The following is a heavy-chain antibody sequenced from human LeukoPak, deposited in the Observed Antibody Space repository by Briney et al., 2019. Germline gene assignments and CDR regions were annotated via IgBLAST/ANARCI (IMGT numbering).Heavy chain of an antibody. J-gene: IGHJ4*02. CDR3: ARGKLQWLAPLDY. D-gene: IGHD6-19*01. Sequence: ASVKVSCKASGYSFSIFDINWVRQATGQGLEWMGWMNPNSGNTGYAQRFQGRVTMTRNTSTSTAYMELRSLRSEDTAVYYCARGKLQWLAPLDYWGQGTLVTVSS. CDR1: GYSFSIFD. CDR2: MNPNSGNT. V-gene: IGHV1-8*01.